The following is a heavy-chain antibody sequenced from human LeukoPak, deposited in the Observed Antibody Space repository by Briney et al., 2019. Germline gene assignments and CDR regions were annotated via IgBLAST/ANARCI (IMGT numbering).Heavy chain of an antibody. V-gene: IGHV4-34*01. CDR3: ARGSYIGYYYDSSGYYNYYYYYYMDV. D-gene: IGHD3-22*01. J-gene: IGHJ6*03. CDR2: INHSGST. Sequence: PSETLSLTCAVYGGSFSGYYWSWIRQPPGKGLEWIGEINHSGSTNYNPSLKSRVTMSLDTSKNQFSLKLSSVTAADTAVYYCARGSYIGYYYDSSGYYNYYYYYYMDVWGKGTTVTVSS. CDR1: GGSFSGYY.